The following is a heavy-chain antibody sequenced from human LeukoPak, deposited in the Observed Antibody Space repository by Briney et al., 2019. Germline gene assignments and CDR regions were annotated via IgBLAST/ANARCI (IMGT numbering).Heavy chain of an antibody. CDR1: GFNFSSYS. CDR3: AELGITMIGGV. Sequence: GGSLRLSCAASGFNFSSYSMNWVRQAPGKGLEWVSYIASSTSTIYYADSVKGRFTISRDNAKNSLYLQMNSLRAEDTAVYYCAELGITMIGGVWGKGTTVTISS. J-gene: IGHJ6*04. V-gene: IGHV3-48*04. CDR2: IASSTSTI. D-gene: IGHD3-10*02.